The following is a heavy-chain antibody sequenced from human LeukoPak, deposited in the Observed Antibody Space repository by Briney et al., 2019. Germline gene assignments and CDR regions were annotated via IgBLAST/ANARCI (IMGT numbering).Heavy chain of an antibody. Sequence: GGSLRLSCAASGFTFSSYAMSWVRQAPGKGLEWVSAISGSGGSTYYADSVEGRFTISRDNSKNTLYLQMNSLRAEDTAVYYCAKRAVGATTFVEYFQHWGQGTLVTVSS. CDR2: ISGSGGST. V-gene: IGHV3-23*01. CDR3: AKRAVGATTFVEYFQH. D-gene: IGHD1-26*01. CDR1: GFTFSSYA. J-gene: IGHJ1*01.